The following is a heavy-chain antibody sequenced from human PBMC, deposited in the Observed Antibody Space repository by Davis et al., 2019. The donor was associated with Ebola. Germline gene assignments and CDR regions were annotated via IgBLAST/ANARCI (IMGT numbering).Heavy chain of an antibody. V-gene: IGHV4-4*02. CDR3: TRTTRDSGWFIDF. D-gene: IGHD6-19*01. CDR1: GGSISSSNW. J-gene: IGHJ4*02. CDR2: INHSGST. Sequence: SETLSLTCAVSGGSISSSNWWSWIRQPPGKGLEWMGEINHSGSTNYNPSLKSRVTISADTSKNQFSLKLNSVTAADTAVYYCTRTTRDSGWFIDFWGRGTLVTVSS.